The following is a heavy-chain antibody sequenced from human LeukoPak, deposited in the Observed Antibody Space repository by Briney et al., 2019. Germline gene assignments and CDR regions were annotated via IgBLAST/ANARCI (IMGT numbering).Heavy chain of an antibody. CDR2: ISYDGSNK. V-gene: IGHV3-30*18. Sequence: GGSLRLSCAASGFTFSSYGMHWVRQAPGKGLEWVAVISYDGSNKYYADSVKGRFTISRDNSKNTLYLQMNSLRAEDTAVYYCAKGLYSSSWYVGYYYYYGMDAWGQGTTVTVSS. J-gene: IGHJ6*02. D-gene: IGHD6-13*01. CDR3: AKGLYSSSWYVGYYYYYGMDA. CDR1: GFTFSSYG.